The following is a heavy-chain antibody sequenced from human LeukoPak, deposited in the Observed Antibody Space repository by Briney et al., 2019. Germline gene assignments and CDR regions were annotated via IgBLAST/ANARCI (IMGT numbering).Heavy chain of an antibody. CDR1: GGSISSGGYY. D-gene: IGHD3-10*01. Sequence: SETLSLTCTVSGGSISSGGYYWSWIRQPPGKGLEWIGYIYHSGSTYYNPSLKSRVTISVDRSKNQFSLKLSSVTAADTAVYYCARVAVQTDAFDIWGQGTMVTVSS. V-gene: IGHV4-30-2*01. CDR3: ARVAVQTDAFDI. J-gene: IGHJ3*02. CDR2: IYHSGST.